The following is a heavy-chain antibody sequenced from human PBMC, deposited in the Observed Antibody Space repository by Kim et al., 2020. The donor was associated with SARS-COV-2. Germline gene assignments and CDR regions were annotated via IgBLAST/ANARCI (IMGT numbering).Heavy chain of an antibody. V-gene: IGHV3-30*01. Sequence: SVEGRFTISRDKSKNTMYLQMNSLRAEDTAVYYCARPKVEMATITGAFDIWGQGTMVTVSS. D-gene: IGHD5-12*01. CDR3: ARPKVEMATITGAFDI. J-gene: IGHJ3*02.